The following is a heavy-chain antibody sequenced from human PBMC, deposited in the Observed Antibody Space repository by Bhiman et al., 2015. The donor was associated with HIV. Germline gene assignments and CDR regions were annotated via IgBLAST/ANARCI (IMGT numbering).Heavy chain of an antibody. CDR3: ARAKLEIYYYYYYMDV. D-gene: IGHD6-6*01. J-gene: IGHJ6*03. V-gene: IGHV3-66*01. CDR1: GFTVSSNY. Sequence: EEQLVESGGGLVQPGGSLRLSCAASGFTVSSNYMSWVRQAPGKGLEWVSVIYSGGSRYYADSVKGRFTISRDNSKNTLYLQLNSLRAEDTAVYYCARAKLEIYYYYYYMDVWGKGTTVTVSS. CDR2: IYSGGSR.